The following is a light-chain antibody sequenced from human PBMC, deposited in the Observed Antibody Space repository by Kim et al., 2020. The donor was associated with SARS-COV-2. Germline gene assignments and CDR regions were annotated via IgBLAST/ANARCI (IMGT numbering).Light chain of an antibody. J-gene: IGKJ1*01. Sequence: AIRMTQSPSSFSASTGDRVTITCRASQGISSYLAWYQQKPGKAPKLLIYAASTLQSGVPSRFSGSGSGTDFTLTISCLQSEDFATYYCQQNYSNPQTFGKGTKLDIK. V-gene: IGKV1-8*01. CDR1: QGISSY. CDR3: QQNYSNPQT. CDR2: AAS.